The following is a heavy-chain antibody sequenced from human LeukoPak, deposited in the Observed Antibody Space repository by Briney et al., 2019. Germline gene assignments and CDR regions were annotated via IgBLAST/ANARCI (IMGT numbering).Heavy chain of an antibody. CDR3: ARDPQDIVVVVAAKGGYYYGMDV. V-gene: IGHV3-30-3*01. J-gene: IGHJ6*02. D-gene: IGHD2-15*01. Sequence: GRSLRLSCAASGFTFSSYAMHWVRQAPGEGLEWVAVISYDGSNKYYADSVKGRFTISRDNSKNTLYLQMNSLRAEDTAVYYCARDPQDIVVVVAAKGGYYYGMDVWGQGTTVTVSS. CDR2: ISYDGSNK. CDR1: GFTFSSYA.